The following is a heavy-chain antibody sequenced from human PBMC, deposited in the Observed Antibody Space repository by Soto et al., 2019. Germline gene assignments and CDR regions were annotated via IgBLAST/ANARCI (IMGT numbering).Heavy chain of an antibody. CDR1: GYTFTSYD. CDR2: MNPNSGNT. CDR3: ASGASSWAAAGTLSAY. V-gene: IGHV1-8*01. D-gene: IGHD6-13*01. J-gene: IGHJ1*01. Sequence: ASVKVSCKASGYTFTSYDINWVRQATGQGLEWMGWMNPNSGNTGYAQKFQGRVTMTRNTSISTAYMELSSLRSEDTAVYYCASGASSWAAAGTLSAYWGLGTLAPVS.